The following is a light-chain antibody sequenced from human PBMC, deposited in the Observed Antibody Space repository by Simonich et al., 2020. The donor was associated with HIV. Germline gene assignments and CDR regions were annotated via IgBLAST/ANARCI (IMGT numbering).Light chain of an antibody. CDR1: QTVLFRSNNKNY. CDR3: QQYYRTPLT. Sequence: DIVMTQSPDSLAVSLGERAAINCKSSQTVLFRSNNKNYLAWYPQKPGQPPKLLIYWASTRESGVPDRIIGSGSGTDFTLTISSLQTEDVAVYYCQQYYRTPLTFGGGTKVEIK. CDR2: WAS. J-gene: IGKJ4*01. V-gene: IGKV4-1*01.